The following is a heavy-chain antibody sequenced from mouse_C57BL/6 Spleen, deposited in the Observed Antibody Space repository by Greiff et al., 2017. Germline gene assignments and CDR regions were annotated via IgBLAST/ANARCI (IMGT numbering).Heavy chain of an antibody. Sequence: EVTLVESEGGLVQPGSSMKLSCTASGFTFSDYYMAWVRQVPEKGLEWVANINYDGSSTYYLDSLKSRLIISRDNAKNVLNLQMSSLKSEDTATYYCATGSNYYGSRTCWFAYWCQGTLVTVSA. D-gene: IGHD1-1*01. CDR1: GFTFSDYY. J-gene: IGHJ3*01. CDR2: INYDGSST. V-gene: IGHV5-16*01. CDR3: ATGSNYYGSRTCWFAY.